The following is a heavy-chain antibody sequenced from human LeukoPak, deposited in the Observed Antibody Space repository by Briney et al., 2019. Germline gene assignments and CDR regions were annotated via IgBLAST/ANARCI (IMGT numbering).Heavy chain of an antibody. Sequence: SVKVSCKASGGTFSSYAISWVRQAPGQGLEWMGGIIPIFGTANYAQKFQGRVTIATDESTSTAYMELSSLRSEDTAVYYCARSKEKGRDGYNYLDYWGQGTLVTVSS. V-gene: IGHV1-69*05. CDR2: IIPIFGTA. D-gene: IGHD5-24*01. CDR3: ARSKEKGRDGYNYLDY. CDR1: GGTFSSYA. J-gene: IGHJ4*02.